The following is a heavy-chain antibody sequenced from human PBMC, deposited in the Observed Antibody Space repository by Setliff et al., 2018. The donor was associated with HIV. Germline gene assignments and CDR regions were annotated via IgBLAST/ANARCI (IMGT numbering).Heavy chain of an antibody. D-gene: IGHD1-1*01. J-gene: IGHJ4*02. CDR3: AQLGMVDDFDY. Sequence: SETLSLTCAVYGGSFSGYCWSWIRQPPGKGLEWIGEMQHSGRTNYNPSLKSRVTISVDTSKNHFSLKLRSVTAADTAVYYCAQLGMVDDFDYWGQGTLVTVSS. CDR1: GGSFSGYC. CDR2: MQHSGRT. V-gene: IGHV4-34*01.